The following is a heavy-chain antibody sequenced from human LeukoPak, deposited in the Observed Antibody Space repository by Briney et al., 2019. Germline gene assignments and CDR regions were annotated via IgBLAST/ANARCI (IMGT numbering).Heavy chain of an antibody. Sequence: KPSETLSLTCSVSGSSMSNNYWGWIRQPPGKGLEWIGYISYTGSTSVTPSLKSRVNIFLETPRNQFSLEVSSVIAADTAVYYCARLQSANHDNGYYTGGFYYMDVWGKGTTVTVSS. D-gene: IGHD4-17*01. CDR3: ARLQSANHDNGYYTGGFYYMDV. J-gene: IGHJ6*03. CDR1: GSSMSNNY. V-gene: IGHV4-59*08. CDR2: ISYTGST.